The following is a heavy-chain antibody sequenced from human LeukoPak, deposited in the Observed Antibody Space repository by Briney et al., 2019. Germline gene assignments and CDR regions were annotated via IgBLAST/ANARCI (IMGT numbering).Heavy chain of an antibody. D-gene: IGHD6-19*01. CDR3: ARVAVAGTGHYYYGMDV. CDR1: GFTSSIYG. J-gene: IGHJ6*02. V-gene: IGHV3-33*01. Sequence: PERSLRLSCAASGFTSSIYGMHWVRQAPGKGLEWVALIWCDGSKKYYADSVKGRFTISRDNSKNTLSLQMNSLKAEDTAVYYCARVAVAGTGHYYYGMDVWGQGTTVTVSS. CDR2: IWCDGSKK.